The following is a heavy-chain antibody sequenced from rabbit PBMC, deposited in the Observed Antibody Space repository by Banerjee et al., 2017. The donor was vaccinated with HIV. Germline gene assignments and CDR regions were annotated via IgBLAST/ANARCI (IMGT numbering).Heavy chain of an antibody. CDR1: GFSFSSSYW. Sequence: QQQLEESGGGLVKPEGSLTLTCTASGFSFSSSYWICWVRQAPGQGLEWVACIYTGSSGSTYYASWAKGRSTISKTSSTTVTLQMTSLTAADTATYFCARSYTYGYAGYAYYFHLWGQGTLVTVS. CDR2: IYTGSSGST. J-gene: IGHJ4*01. D-gene: IGHD6-1*01. CDR3: ARSYTYGYAGYAYYFHL. V-gene: IGHV1S45*01.